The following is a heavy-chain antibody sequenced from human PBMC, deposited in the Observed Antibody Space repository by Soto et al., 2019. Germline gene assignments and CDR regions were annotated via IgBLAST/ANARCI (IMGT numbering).Heavy chain of an antibody. D-gene: IGHD2-15*01. CDR1: GYTFTGYY. V-gene: IGHV1-2*04. Sequence: ASVKVSCKASGYTFTGYYMQWVRQAPGQGLEWMGWINPNSGGTNYAQKFQGWVTMTRDTSISTAYMELSRLRSDDTAVYYCARHCSGGSCYSGSFDYWGQGTLVTVSS. CDR2: INPNSGGT. J-gene: IGHJ4*02. CDR3: ARHCSGGSCYSGSFDY.